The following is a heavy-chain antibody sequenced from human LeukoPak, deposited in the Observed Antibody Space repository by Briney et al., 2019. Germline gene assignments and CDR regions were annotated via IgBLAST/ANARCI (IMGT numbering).Heavy chain of an antibody. CDR1: GFTFSSYS. CDR2: ISSSSSYI. J-gene: IGHJ6*03. D-gene: IGHD5-12*01. V-gene: IGHV3-21*01. Sequence: GGSLRLSCAASGFTFSSYSMNWVRQAPGKGLEWVPSISSSSSYIYYADSVKGRFTISRDSAKNSLYLQMNSLRAEDTAVYYCARYLATSYYYYYYMDVWGKGTTVTVSS. CDR3: ARYLATSYYYYYYMDV.